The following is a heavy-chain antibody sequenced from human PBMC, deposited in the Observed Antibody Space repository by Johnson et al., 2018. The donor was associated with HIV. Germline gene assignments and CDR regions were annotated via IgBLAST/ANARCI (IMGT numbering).Heavy chain of an antibody. CDR2: ISYDGSNK. V-gene: IGHV3-30*04. D-gene: IGHD1-26*01. Sequence: VQLVESGGGVAQPGRSLRLSCTASGFTFSTYAMHWVRQAPGKGLEWVAIISYDGSNKYYADSVKGRFTTSRDNSKNTLYLQMNILRSEDTAVYYCAKDRYIKGASTGFDIWGQGTMVTVSS. CDR3: AKDRYIKGASTGFDI. CDR1: GFTFSTYA. J-gene: IGHJ3*02.